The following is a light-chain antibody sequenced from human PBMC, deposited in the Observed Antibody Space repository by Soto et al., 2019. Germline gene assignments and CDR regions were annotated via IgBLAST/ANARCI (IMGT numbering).Light chain of an antibody. CDR1: QSVSSTF. V-gene: IGKV3-20*01. Sequence: EVVLTQSPGTLSLSPGERATLSCRANQSVSSTFLAWYQQKPGQAPRLLIYGASRRATGSPDRFSGSGSGTNFTLTISRLEHEEFAVYYCQQYGTSLKWTFGQGTKVGVK. J-gene: IGKJ1*01. CDR3: QQYGTSLKWT. CDR2: GAS.